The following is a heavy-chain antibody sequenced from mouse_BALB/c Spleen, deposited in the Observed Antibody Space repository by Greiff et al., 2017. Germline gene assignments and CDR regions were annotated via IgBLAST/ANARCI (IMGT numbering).Heavy chain of an antibody. V-gene: IGHV5-4*02. CDR3: ARDPFYYGSSSYYFDY. D-gene: IGHD1-1*01. CDR1: GFTFSDYY. J-gene: IGHJ2*01. CDR2: ISDGGSYT. Sequence: EVKLMESGGGLVKPGGSLKLSCAASGFTFSDYYMYWVRQTPEKRLEWVATISDGGSYTYYPDSVKGRFTISRDNAKNNLYLQMSSLKSEDTAMYYCARDPFYYGSSSYYFDYWGQGTTLTVSS.